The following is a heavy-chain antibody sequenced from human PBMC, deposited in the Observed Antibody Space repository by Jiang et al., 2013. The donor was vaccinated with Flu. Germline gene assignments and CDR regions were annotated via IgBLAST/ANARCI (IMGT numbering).Heavy chain of an antibody. Sequence: VKPSETLSLTCTVSGVSISSSSNYWGWIRQPPGKGLEWIGTISYSETTYYNPSLKSRVTISVDTSKNQFSLHLRSVTAADTAFYYCARHVHMRELDYWGQGTLVTVSS. CDR1: GVSISSSSNY. D-gene: IGHD1-1*01. CDR2: ISYSETT. J-gene: IGHJ4*02. CDR3: ARHVHMRELDY. V-gene: IGHV4-39*01.